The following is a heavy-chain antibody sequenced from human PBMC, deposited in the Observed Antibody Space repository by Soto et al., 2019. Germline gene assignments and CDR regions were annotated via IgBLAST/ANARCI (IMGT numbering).Heavy chain of an antibody. CDR3: ARGRGNYYYYMDV. CDR2: INHSGST. CDR1: CGSFSGFY. D-gene: IGHD3-16*01. Sequence: SQTLSLTCAVYCGSFSGFYWSWIRQPPGKGLEWIGEINHSGSTNYNPSLKSRVTISVDTSKNQFSLKLSSVTAADTAVYYCARGRGNYYYYMDVWGKGTTVTVSS. J-gene: IGHJ6*03. V-gene: IGHV4-34*01.